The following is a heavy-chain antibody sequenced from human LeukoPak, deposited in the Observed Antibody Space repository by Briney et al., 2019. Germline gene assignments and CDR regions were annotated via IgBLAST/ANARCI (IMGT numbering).Heavy chain of an antibody. CDR1: GYTFTTYD. CDR2: IIPIFGTA. V-gene: IGHV1-69*13. J-gene: IGHJ4*02. D-gene: IGHD3-22*01. CDR3: ARVVPLYYYDSSGYHGKELDY. Sequence: GASVKVSCKASGYTFTTYDISWVRQAPGQGLEWMGGIIPIFGTANYAQKFQGRVTITADESTSTAYMELSSLRSEDTAVYYCARVVPLYYYDSSGYHGKELDYWGQGTLVTVSS.